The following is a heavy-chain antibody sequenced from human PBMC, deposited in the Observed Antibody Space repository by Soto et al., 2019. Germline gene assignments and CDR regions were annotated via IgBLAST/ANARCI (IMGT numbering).Heavy chain of an antibody. J-gene: IGHJ6*02. CDR1: GGSISSGGYY. CDR3: ARGGYSYGAYYYGMDV. V-gene: IGHV4-31*03. Sequence: PSETLSLTCTVSGGSISSGGYYWSWIRQHPGKGLEWIEYIYYGGSTYYNPSLKSRVTISVDTSKNQFSLKLSSVTAADTAVYYCARGGYSYGAYYYGMDVWGQGTTVTVSS. CDR2: IYYGGST. D-gene: IGHD5-18*01.